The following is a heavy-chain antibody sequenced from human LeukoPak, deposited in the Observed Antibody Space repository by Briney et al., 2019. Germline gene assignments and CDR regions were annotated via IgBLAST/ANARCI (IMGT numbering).Heavy chain of an antibody. CDR1: GGSISSYY. J-gene: IGHJ5*02. D-gene: IGHD3-22*01. V-gene: IGHV4-4*07. CDR3: ASHYYYDSKGFDR. CDR2: IYGSGST. Sequence: SETLSLTCTVSGGSISSYYWSWIRQPAGKGLEWIGRIYGSGSTNYNPSLKSRVTMSVDTSKNQFSLKLSPVTAADTAVYYCASHYYYDSKGFDRWGQGTLVTVSS.